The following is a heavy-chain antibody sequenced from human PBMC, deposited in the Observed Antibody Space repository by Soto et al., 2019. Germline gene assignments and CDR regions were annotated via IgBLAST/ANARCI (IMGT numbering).Heavy chain of an antibody. V-gene: IGHV5-51*01. CDR3: ARIIGYCRNNDCSWTFDI. CDR2: FYPGDSTS. CDR1: GYSFIYYW. J-gene: IGHJ3*02. Sequence: GASEKISGKTSGYSFIYYWVAWVRHRPRKGLEWMGTFYPGDSTSTYSPSFQGQVTISVDKSISTAYLHLSSLKASDTAMYYCARIIGYCRNNDCSWTFDIWGQATTVTVSS. D-gene: IGHD2-2*03.